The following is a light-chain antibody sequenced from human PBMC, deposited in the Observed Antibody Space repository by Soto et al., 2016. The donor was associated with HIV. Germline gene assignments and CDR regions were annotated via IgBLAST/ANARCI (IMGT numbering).Light chain of an antibody. CDR3: YSSTDNIWV. CDR2: NDT. Sequence: SYELTQPSSVSVSAGQTARISCSGDMLPQRFSRWFQQKPGQAPVLLIYNDTERPSGIPERFSGSTSGTTVTLTITGVQAEDEADYYCYSSTDNIWVFGGGTKLTVL. J-gene: IGLJ3*02. V-gene: IGLV3-27*01. CDR1: MLPQRF.